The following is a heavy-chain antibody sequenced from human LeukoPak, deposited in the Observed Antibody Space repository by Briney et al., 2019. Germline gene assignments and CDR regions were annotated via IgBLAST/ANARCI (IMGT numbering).Heavy chain of an antibody. CDR1: GFTFSSYS. V-gene: IGHV3-21*01. CDR2: ISSSSSYI. CDR3: ASGVAAAGYYSDY. J-gene: IGHJ4*02. D-gene: IGHD6-13*01. Sequence: GTSLRLSCAASGFTFSSYSMNCVRQAPGKGLEWVSSISSSSSYIYYADSVKGRFTISRDNAKNSLYLQMNSLRAEDTAVYYCASGVAAAGYYSDYWGQGTLVTVSS.